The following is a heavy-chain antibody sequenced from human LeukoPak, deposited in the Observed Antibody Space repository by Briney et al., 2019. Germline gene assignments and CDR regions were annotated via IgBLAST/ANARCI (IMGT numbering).Heavy chain of an antibody. CDR2: INHSGST. D-gene: IGHD3-10*01. J-gene: IGHJ4*02. Sequence: SETLSLTCAVYGGSFSGYYWSWIRQPPGKGLEWIGEINHSGSTNYNPSLKSRVTISVDTSKNQFSLKLSSVTAADTAVYYCARLWGSGSYYYPHDYWGQGTLVTVSS. V-gene: IGHV4-34*01. CDR1: GGSFSGYY. CDR3: ARLWGSGSYYYPHDY.